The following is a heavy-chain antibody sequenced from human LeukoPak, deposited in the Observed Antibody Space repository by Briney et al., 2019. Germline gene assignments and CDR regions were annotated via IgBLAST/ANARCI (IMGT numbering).Heavy chain of an antibody. J-gene: IGHJ4*02. CDR2: INHSGST. V-gene: IGHV4-34*01. CDR3: ARGLREYSNNTFDY. D-gene: IGHD4-11*01. CDR1: GGSFSGYY. Sequence: SETLSLTCAVYGGSFSGYYWSWIRQPPGKWLEWIGEINHSGSTNYNPSLKSRVTISVDTSKNQFSLKLSSVTAADTAVYYCARGLREYSNNTFDYWGQGTLVTVSS.